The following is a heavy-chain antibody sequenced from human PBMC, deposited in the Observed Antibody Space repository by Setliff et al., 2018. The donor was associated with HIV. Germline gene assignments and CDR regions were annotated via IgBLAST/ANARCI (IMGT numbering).Heavy chain of an antibody. V-gene: IGHV1-2*04. Sequence: ASVKVSCKASGYTFTAYYIHWVRQAPGQGLEWMGWINPYSGGTNYAQNFQGWVTMTRDTSITTAYMELSRLTSDDTALYFCVREVRAAYKGPLWFGQSDPRPDTFDIWGQGTLVTVSS. CDR2: INPYSGGT. CDR1: GYTFTAYY. CDR3: VREVRAAYKGPLWFGQSDPRPDTFDI. J-gene: IGHJ4*02. D-gene: IGHD3-10*01.